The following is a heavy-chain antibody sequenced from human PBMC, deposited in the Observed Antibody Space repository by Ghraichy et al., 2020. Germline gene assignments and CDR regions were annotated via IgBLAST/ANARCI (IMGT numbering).Heavy chain of an antibody. Sequence: GEPLNISCAASGFTFSNAWMSWVRQAPGKGLEWVGRIKSKTDGGTTDYAAPVKGRFTISRDDSKNTLYLQMNSLKTEDTAVYYCTTVVVLMVYAIWAPDYWGQGTLVTVSS. V-gene: IGHV3-15*01. D-gene: IGHD2-8*01. CDR1: GFTFSNAW. CDR2: IKSKTDGGTT. J-gene: IGHJ4*02. CDR3: TTVVVLMVYAIWAPDY.